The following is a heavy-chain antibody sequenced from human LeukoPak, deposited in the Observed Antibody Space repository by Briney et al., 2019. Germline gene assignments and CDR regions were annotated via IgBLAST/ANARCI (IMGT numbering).Heavy chain of an antibody. CDR2: ISSSSSTI. V-gene: IGHV3-48*01. CDR3: AGDHGFGELYMGV. Sequence: GGSLRLSCAASGFTFSTYSMNWVRQAPGKGLEWVSYISSSSSTIYYADSVKGRFTISRDNAKNSLYLQMNSLRAEDTAVYYCAGDHGFGELYMGVWGKGTTVTVSS. D-gene: IGHD3-10*01. CDR1: GFTFSTYS. J-gene: IGHJ6*03.